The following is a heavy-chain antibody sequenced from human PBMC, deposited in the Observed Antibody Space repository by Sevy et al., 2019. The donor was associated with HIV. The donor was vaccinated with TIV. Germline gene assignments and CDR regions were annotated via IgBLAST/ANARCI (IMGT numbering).Heavy chain of an antibody. J-gene: IGHJ6*02. V-gene: IGHV4-59*02. CDR3: AKDLVFVVGEAMDV. CDR2: FYYSGRT. Sequence: SETLSLTCTVSGDSVSSGYWSWIRQPPGKGLEWIGYFYYSGRTNYNPSLKSRVTISVDTSKNQFSLKLTSVTAADTAVYYCAKDLVFVVGEAMDVWGQGTTVTVSS. D-gene: IGHD2-2*01. CDR1: GDSVSSGY.